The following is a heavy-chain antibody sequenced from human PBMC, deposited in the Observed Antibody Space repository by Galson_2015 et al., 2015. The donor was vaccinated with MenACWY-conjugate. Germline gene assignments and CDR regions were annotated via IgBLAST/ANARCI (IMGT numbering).Heavy chain of an antibody. D-gene: IGHD3-16*01. CDR2: VNSDGSGT. V-gene: IGHV3-74*01. J-gene: IGHJ6*03. Sequence: SLRLSCAASGFTFSSYWMHWVRQAPGKGLVWVSRVNSDGSGTGYADSVKGRFTISRDNAKNMLFLQMNSLKVEDTAVYYCARSYVPGSARKNYYIDVWGRGTTVTVSS. CDR3: ARSYVPGSARKNYYIDV. CDR1: GFTFSSYW.